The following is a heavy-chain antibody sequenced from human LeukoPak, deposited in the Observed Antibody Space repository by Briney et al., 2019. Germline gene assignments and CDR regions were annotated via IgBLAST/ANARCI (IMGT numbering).Heavy chain of an antibody. CDR1: GFTFSTYN. J-gene: IGHJ4*02. V-gene: IGHV3-21*06. CDR3: ARGHYDILTASYKWTPDY. D-gene: IGHD3-9*01. Sequence: GGSLRLSCAASGFTFSTYNMNWARQAPGEGLEWVSSITSGGTYTYYADSVKGRFTTSRDNAKNSLSLQLSSLRAEDTAVYYCARGHYDILTASYKWTPDYWGQGILVTVSS. CDR2: ITSGGTYT.